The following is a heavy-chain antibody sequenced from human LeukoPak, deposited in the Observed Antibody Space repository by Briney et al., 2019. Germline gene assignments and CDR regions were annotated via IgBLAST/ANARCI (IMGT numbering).Heavy chain of an antibody. CDR1: GFTFRNYA. J-gene: IGHJ4*02. V-gene: IGHV3-23*01. CDR3: ARDDAPDGGFLDY. CDR2: VDGGGST. Sequence: GGSLRLSCAASGFTFRNYAMSWVRQAPGKALEWVLRVDGGGSTSYADSVRGRFSISRDRSKSTLYLQMGSLRGEDTAVYYCARDDAPDGGFLDYWGQGALVTVSS. D-gene: IGHD2/OR15-2a*01.